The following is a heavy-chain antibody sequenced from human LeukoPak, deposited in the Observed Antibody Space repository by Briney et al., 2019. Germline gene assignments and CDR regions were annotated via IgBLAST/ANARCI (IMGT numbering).Heavy chain of an antibody. J-gene: IGHJ4*02. CDR2: ISYDGSNK. Sequence: PGGSLRLSCAASGFTFSSYAMHWVRQAPGKGLEWVAVISYDGSNKYYADSVKGRFTISRDNSKNTLYLQMSSLRAEDTAVYYCASFYYDSSEGVRTTFDYWSQGTLVTVSS. V-gene: IGHV3-30-3*01. CDR3: ASFYYDSSEGVRTTFDY. D-gene: IGHD3-22*01. CDR1: GFTFSSYA.